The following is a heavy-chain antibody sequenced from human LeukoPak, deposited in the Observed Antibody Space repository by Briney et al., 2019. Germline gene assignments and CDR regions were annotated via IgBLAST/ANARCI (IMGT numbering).Heavy chain of an antibody. D-gene: IGHD6-19*01. Sequence: SETLSLTCTVSGASISSFYWSWIRQPPGKALECIGYIYNTGSTNYNPSLKSRVTVSLDTSKNLFSLKLKSVTAADTAVYYCAKDQARLVGAFDIWGQGTMVTVSS. J-gene: IGHJ3*02. CDR1: GASISSFY. CDR2: IYNTGST. CDR3: AKDQARLVGAFDI. V-gene: IGHV4-59*01.